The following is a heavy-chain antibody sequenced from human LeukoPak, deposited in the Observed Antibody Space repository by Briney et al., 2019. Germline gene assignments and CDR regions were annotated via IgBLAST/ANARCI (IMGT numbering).Heavy chain of an antibody. CDR3: ARVGLSSREYYYYMDV. D-gene: IGHD2-2*01. CDR2: IYTSGST. Sequence: KPSETLSLTCTVSGGSISSDYWSWSRQPAGKGLEWIGHIYTSGSTNYNPSLTGRVTMSLDTSKNQFSLKLTSVTAADTAVYYCARVGLSSREYYYYMDVWGRGTTVTVSS. V-gene: IGHV4-4*07. CDR1: GGSISSDY. J-gene: IGHJ6*03.